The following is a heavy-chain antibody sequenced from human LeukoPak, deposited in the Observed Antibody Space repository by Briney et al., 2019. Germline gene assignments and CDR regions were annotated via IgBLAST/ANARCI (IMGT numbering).Heavy chain of an antibody. CDR1: GFTSSSYS. D-gene: IGHD3-10*01. CDR3: AKTREGAKPLWFGESYYMDV. J-gene: IGHJ6*03. V-gene: IGHV3-21*01. Sequence: PGGSLRLSCAASGFTSSSYSMNWVRQAPGKGLEWVSSISSSSSYIYYADSVKGRFTISRDNAKNSLYLQMNSLRAEDTAVYYCAKTREGAKPLWFGESYYMDVWGKGTTVTVSS. CDR2: ISSSSSYI.